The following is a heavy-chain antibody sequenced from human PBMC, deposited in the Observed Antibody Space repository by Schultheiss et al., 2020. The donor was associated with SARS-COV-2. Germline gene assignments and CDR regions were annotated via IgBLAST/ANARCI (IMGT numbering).Heavy chain of an antibody. Sequence: SETLSLTCAVYGGSFSGYYWSWIRQPPGKGLEWIGEINHSGSTNYNPSLKSRVTISVDTSKNQFSLKLSSVTAADTAVYYCARARIYGGYYDFWSGYSRDAFDIWGQGTMVTVSS. D-gene: IGHD3-3*01. CDR2: INHSGST. J-gene: IGHJ3*02. V-gene: IGHV4-34*01. CDR3: ARARIYGGYYDFWSGYSRDAFDI. CDR1: GGSFSGYY.